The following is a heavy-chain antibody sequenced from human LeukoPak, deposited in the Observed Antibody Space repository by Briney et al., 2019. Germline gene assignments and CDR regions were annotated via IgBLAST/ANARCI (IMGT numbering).Heavy chain of an antibody. D-gene: IGHD3-9*01. Sequence: PGGSLRLSCSASGFTFSSYTIHWVRQAPGKGLEFVSAITNNGGNTYYADSVKGRFTISRDNSKNTVYLQMSGLRAEDTAVYYCVIVRGYFDSSGSDYWGQGTLVAVSS. V-gene: IGHV3-64D*06. CDR1: GFTFSSYT. J-gene: IGHJ4*02. CDR2: ITNNGGNT. CDR3: VIVRGYFDSSGSDY.